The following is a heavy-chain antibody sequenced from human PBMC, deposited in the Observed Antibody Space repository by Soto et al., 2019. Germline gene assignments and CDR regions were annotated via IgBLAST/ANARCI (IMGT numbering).Heavy chain of an antibody. D-gene: IGHD3-16*02. CDR1: GGTFSSSG. CDR3: ARWPQPRYTADPYAVDV. Sequence: QVHLVQSGTEVKKPGSSVKVSCKASGGTFSSSGFSCVRQAPGQGLEWMGMIVPSLDTTNYAQKFQARVTITADEVTSTDYMELRRLRSEDTAVYYCARWPQPRYTADPYAVDVWGQGTRVIVSS. CDR2: IVPSLDTT. J-gene: IGHJ6*02. V-gene: IGHV1-69*11.